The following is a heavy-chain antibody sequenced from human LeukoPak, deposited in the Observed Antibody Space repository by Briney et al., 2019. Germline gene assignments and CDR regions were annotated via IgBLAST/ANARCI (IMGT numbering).Heavy chain of an antibody. Sequence: SETLSLTRTVSGGSISSYYWSWIRQPAGKGLEWIGRIYTSGSTNYNPSLKSRVTMSVDTSKNQFSLKLSSVTAADTAVYYCARANANWYYYGSSGYLVFDAFDIWGQGTMVTVSS. V-gene: IGHV4-4*07. CDR2: IYTSGST. CDR3: ARANANWYYYGSSGYLVFDAFDI. J-gene: IGHJ3*02. CDR1: GGSISSYY. D-gene: IGHD3-22*01.